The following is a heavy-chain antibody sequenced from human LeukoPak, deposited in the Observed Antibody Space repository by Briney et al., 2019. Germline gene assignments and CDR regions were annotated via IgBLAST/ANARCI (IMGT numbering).Heavy chain of an antibody. D-gene: IGHD6-13*01. Sequence: ASVKVSCKASGYTFTSYAMHWVRQAPGQRLEWMGWINAGNGNTKYSQKFQGRVTITRDTSASTAYMELSSLGSEDTAVYYCARDIGYKSSWRYYYYGMDVWGQGTTVTVSS. J-gene: IGHJ6*02. V-gene: IGHV1-3*01. CDR3: ARDIGYKSSWRYYYYGMDV. CDR2: INAGNGNT. CDR1: GYTFTSYA.